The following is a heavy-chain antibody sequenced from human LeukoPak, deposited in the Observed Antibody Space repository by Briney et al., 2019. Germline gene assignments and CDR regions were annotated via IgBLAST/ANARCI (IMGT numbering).Heavy chain of an antibody. J-gene: IGHJ4*02. Sequence: KSGGSLRLSCTASGFVFSRDNMNWVRQAPGKGLEWVSHISENIYHADSVKGRFTISRDNAKNSLYLQMSNLRAEDTAMYYCVREIGRPKTFYFDSWGRGTLVIVSS. CDR2: ISENI. CDR1: GFVFSRDN. CDR3: VREIGRPKTFYFDS. V-gene: IGHV3-69-1*01.